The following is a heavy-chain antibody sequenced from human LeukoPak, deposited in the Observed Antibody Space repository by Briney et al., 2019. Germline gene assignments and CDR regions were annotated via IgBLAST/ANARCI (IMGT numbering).Heavy chain of an antibody. Sequence: SQTLSLTCTVSGGSISSGDYYWSWIRQHPGKGLEWIGSASYSGNTYYNPSLKSRVTISVDTSKSQFSLKLSSVTAADTAVYCCARASSDTELDFWGQGTLVTVSS. CDR2: ASYSGNT. CDR3: ARASSDTELDF. CDR1: GGSISSGDYY. J-gene: IGHJ4*02. V-gene: IGHV4-31*03. D-gene: IGHD1-14*01.